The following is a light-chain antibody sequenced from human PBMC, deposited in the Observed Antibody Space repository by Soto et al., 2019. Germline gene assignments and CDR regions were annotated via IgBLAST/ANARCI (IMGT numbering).Light chain of an antibody. CDR1: QTVSGSY. CDR2: GTT. J-gene: IGKJ4*01. V-gene: IGKV3-20*01. Sequence: EIVLTQSPGTVSLSPGETATLSCRASQTVSGSYLAWYQQKPGQAPRLLIYGTTSRATGVPDRFSGRGSGTAFTLTISGLEPEDFALYDCQQYGRSPPTFGGGTKVEIK. CDR3: QQYGRSPPT.